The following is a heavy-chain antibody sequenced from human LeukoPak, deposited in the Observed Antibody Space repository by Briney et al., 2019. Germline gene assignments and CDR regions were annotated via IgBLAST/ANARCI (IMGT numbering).Heavy chain of an antibody. Sequence: GGSLRLSCAASGFTFSSYSMNWVRQAPGKGLEWVSYISSSSSTIYYADSVKGRFTISRDNAKNSLYLQMNSLRAEDTAVYYCARDSNYYFDYWGQGTLVTVSS. D-gene: IGHD1-1*01. V-gene: IGHV3-48*01. CDR2: ISSSSSTI. CDR3: ARDSNYYFDY. J-gene: IGHJ4*02. CDR1: GFTFSSYS.